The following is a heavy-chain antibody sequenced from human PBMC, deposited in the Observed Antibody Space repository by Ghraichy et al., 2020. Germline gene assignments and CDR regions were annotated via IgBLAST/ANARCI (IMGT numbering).Heavy chain of an antibody. CDR1: GGSFSGYY. Sequence: SETLSLTCAVSGGSFSGYYWGWICKRPGPGIDWIGEINHYGSTNYNPSLKSRVTISVDTSKNQFSLKLSPVTAADTAVYYCGRYPRGYSYGIADDYGGQRTLVTVSS. J-gene: IGHJ4*02. CDR3: GRYPRGYSYGIADDY. V-gene: IGHV4-34*01. CDR2: INHYGST. D-gene: IGHD5-18*01.